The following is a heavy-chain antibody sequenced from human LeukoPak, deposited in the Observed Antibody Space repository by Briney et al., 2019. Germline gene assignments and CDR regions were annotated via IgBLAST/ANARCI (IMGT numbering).Heavy chain of an antibody. Sequence: SENLSLTCTVSGGSISSYYWSWIRQPAGKGLEWIGRIYTSGSTNYNPSLKSRVTMSVDTSKNQFSLKLSSVTAADTAVYYCASGLYSSSWYYFDYWGQGTLVTVSS. V-gene: IGHV4-4*07. CDR2: IYTSGST. J-gene: IGHJ4*02. CDR3: ASGLYSSSWYYFDY. CDR1: GGSISSYY. D-gene: IGHD6-13*01.